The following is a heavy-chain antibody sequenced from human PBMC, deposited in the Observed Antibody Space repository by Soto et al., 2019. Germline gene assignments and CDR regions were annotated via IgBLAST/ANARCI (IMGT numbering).Heavy chain of an antibody. V-gene: IGHV3-30-3*01. Sequence: QVQLVESGGGVVQPGRSLRLSCAASGFTFSSYAMHWVRQAPGKGLEWVAVISYDGSNKNYADSVKGRFTISRDNSKNTLYLQMNSLRAEDTAVYYCARGGGHSSGWYTLDYWGQGTLVTVSS. D-gene: IGHD6-19*01. J-gene: IGHJ4*02. CDR1: GFTFSSYA. CDR3: ARGGGHSSGWYTLDY. CDR2: ISYDGSNK.